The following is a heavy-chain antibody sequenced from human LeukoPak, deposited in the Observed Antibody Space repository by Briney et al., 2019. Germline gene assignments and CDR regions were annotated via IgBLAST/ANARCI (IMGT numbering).Heavy chain of an antibody. V-gene: IGHV4-39*01. CDR2: IYYSGST. J-gene: IGHJ6*02. CDR3: ARQYYDFWSGYYMSLNYYYGMDV. D-gene: IGHD3-3*01. CDR1: GGSISSSSYY. Sequence: SETLSLTCTVSGGSISSSSYYWGWIRQPPGKGLEWIGSIYYSGSTYYNPSLESRVTISVDTSKNQFSLKLSSVTAADTAVYYCARQYYDFWSGYYMSLNYYYGMDVWGQGTTVTVSS.